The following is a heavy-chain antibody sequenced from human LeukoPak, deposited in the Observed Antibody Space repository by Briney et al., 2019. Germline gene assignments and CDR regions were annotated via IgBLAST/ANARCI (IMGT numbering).Heavy chain of an antibody. CDR2: ISAYNGNT. V-gene: IGHV1-18*01. CDR3: ARDGLWSTVTTLDAFDI. Sequence: ASVKVSXKASGYTFTSYGISWVRQAPGQGLEWIGWISAYNGNTNYAQKLQGRVTMTTDTSTSTAYMELRSLRSDDTAVYYCARDGLWSTVTTLDAFDIWGQGTMVTVSS. D-gene: IGHD4-17*01. CDR1: GYTFTSYG. J-gene: IGHJ3*02.